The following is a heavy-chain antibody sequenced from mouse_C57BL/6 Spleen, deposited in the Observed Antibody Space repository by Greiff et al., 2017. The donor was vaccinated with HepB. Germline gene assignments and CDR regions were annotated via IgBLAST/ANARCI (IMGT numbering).Heavy chain of an antibody. CDR3: AMGVSSSYWYFDV. CDR1: GYTFTSYW. J-gene: IGHJ1*03. Sequence: QVQLKQPGAELVRPGSSVKLSCKASGYTFTSYWMHWVKQRPIQGLEWIGNIDPSDSETHYNQKFKDKATLTVDKSSSTAYMQLSSLTSEDSAVYYCAMGVSSSYWYFDVWGTGTTVTVSS. CDR2: IDPSDSET. D-gene: IGHD1-1*01. V-gene: IGHV1-52*01.